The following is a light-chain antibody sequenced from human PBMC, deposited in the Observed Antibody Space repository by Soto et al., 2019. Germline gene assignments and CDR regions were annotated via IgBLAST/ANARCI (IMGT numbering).Light chain of an antibody. J-gene: IGLJ1*01. Sequence: QSVLTQPASVSGSPGQSITISCTGTSSDVGAYNYVSWYQQHPGKAPKLIIYEVTNRPSGVSNRFSGSKSGNTASLTISGLQAEDEADYFCSSYTTCTTYVFGLGTKLTVL. CDR2: EVT. CDR1: SSDVGAYNY. V-gene: IGLV2-14*01. CDR3: SSYTTCTTYV.